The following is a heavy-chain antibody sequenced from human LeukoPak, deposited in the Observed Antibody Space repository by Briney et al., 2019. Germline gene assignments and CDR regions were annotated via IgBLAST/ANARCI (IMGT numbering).Heavy chain of an antibody. Sequence: SETLSLTCAVYGGSFSGYYWSWIRQPPGKGLEWIGEINHTGSTNYNPSLKSRVTISLNTSNNQFSLKLSSVTAADAAVYYCARRGSYRYTQTPFDYWGQGTLVTVSS. CDR3: ARRGSYRYTQTPFDY. CDR1: GGSFSGYY. V-gene: IGHV4-34*01. J-gene: IGHJ4*02. CDR2: INHTGST. D-gene: IGHD3-16*02.